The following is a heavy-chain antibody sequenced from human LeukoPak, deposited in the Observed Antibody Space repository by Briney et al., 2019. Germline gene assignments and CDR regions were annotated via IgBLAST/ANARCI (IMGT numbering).Heavy chain of an antibody. J-gene: IGHJ6*02. CDR3: ARDAHDSSGYYSLGRYYYYGMDV. CDR1: GFTLSRHS. V-gene: IGHV3-33*08. D-gene: IGHD3-22*01. CDR2: IWYDGSNK. Sequence: GGSLRLSCAVSGFTLSRHSINWVRQAPGRGLEWVAVIWYDGSNKYYADSVKGRFTISRDNSKNTLYLQMNSLRAEDTAVYYCARDAHDSSGYYSLGRYYYYGMDVWGQGTTVTVPS.